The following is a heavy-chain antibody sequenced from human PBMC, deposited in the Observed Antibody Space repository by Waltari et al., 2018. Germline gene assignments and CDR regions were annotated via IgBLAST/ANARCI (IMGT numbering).Heavy chain of an antibody. Sequence: EVNLVASGGGVVRPGGSLTLSCVASGFNLSYYEINWVRQAPGKGVEWVAYISSSGRRKKYCGDSVQGRFTISRDSAKNSVTRQMNSLRVEDTAVYFCAKYATDWGQGTLVTVSS. J-gene: IGHJ4*02. D-gene: IGHD1-1*01. CDR2: ISSSGRRKK. CDR3: AKYATD. CDR1: GFNLSYYE. V-gene: IGHV3-48*03.